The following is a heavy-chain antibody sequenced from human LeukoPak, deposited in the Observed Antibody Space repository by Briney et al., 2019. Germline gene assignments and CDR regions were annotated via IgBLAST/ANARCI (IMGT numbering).Heavy chain of an antibody. V-gene: IGHV1-46*01. CDR1: GYTLTELS. D-gene: IGHD6-6*01. CDR3: ARDPHKQLVRRYYFDY. J-gene: IGHJ4*02. Sequence: ASVKVSCKVSGYTLTELSMHWVRQAPGKGLEWMGIINPSGGSTSYAQKFQGRVTMTRDTSTSTVYMELSSLRSEDTAVYYCARDPHKQLVRRYYFDYWGQGTLVTVSS. CDR2: INPSGGST.